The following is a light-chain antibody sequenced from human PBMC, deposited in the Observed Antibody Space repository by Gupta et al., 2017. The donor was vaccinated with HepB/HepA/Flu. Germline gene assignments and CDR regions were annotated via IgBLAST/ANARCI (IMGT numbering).Light chain of an antibody. V-gene: IGLV1-47*02. CDR3: AAWDNSLSVYV. CDR1: SSNIGRDN. Sequence: QSVLTQPPSASGTPGQRVTISCSGSSSNIGRDNVYWYQQLPGTTPKLLIYNTDRRPPGVPDRFSGSKSGTSASLAISGLRSEDEADYYCAAWDNSLSVYVFGAGTWVTVL. CDR2: NTD. J-gene: IGLJ1*01.